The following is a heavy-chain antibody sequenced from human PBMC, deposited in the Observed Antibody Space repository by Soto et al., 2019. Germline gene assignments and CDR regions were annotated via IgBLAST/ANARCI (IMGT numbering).Heavy chain of an antibody. D-gene: IGHD2-15*01. CDR1: GFTFSSYA. CDR2: ISGSGGST. J-gene: IGHJ5*02. CDR3: AKDENIVVSSNLDP. Sequence: EVQLLESGGGLVQPGGSLRLSCAASGFTFSSYAMSWVGQAPGKGLEWVSAISGSGGSTYYADSVKGRFTISRDNSKNPLYLQMNSLRAEETAVYYCAKDENIVVSSNLDPWGQGTLVTVSS. V-gene: IGHV3-23*01.